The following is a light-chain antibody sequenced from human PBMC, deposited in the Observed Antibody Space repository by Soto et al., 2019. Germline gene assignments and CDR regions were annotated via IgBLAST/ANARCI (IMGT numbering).Light chain of an antibody. J-gene: IGKJ5*01. Sequence: EIVMTQSPATLSVSPGERATVSCRASQSVSSNLAWYQQKPGQAPRLLIYGASTRATGIPARFSGSGSGTEFTLTISDLQSEDFAVYYCQQYYNWPPITFGQGTRLEI. CDR3: QQYYNWPPIT. V-gene: IGKV3-15*01. CDR1: QSVSSN. CDR2: GAS.